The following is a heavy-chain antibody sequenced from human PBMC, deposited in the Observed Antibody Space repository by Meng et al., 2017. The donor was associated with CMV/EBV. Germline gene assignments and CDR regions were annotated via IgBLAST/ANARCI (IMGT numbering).Heavy chain of an antibody. D-gene: IGHD3-10*01. Sequence: SETLSLTCAVYGGSFSGYYWSWIRQPPGKGLEWIGEINHSGSTNYNPSLKSRVTISVDTSKNQFSLKLSSVTAADTAVYYCARVGFNWYFELWGRGTLVTVSS. V-gene: IGHV4-34*01. CDR2: INHSGST. J-gene: IGHJ2*01. CDR1: GGSFSGYY. CDR3: ARVGFNWYFEL.